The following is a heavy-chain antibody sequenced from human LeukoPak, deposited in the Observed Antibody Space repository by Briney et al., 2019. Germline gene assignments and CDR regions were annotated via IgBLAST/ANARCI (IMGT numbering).Heavy chain of an antibody. D-gene: IGHD6-13*01. CDR1: GFTFTSSA. J-gene: IGHJ4*02. CDR2: IVVGSGNT. Sequence: SVKVSCKASGFTFTSSAMQWVRQARGQRLEWIGWIVVGSGNTNYAQKFQERVTITRDMSTSTAYMELSSLRSEDTAVYYCAAGDYSRIYYFDYWGQGTLVTVSS. V-gene: IGHV1-58*02. CDR3: AAGDYSRIYYFDY.